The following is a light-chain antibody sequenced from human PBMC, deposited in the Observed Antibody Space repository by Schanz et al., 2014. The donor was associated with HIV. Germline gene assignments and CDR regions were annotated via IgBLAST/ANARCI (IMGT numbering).Light chain of an antibody. V-gene: IGLV1-40*01. CDR1: SSNIGAGYE. CDR3: LAWDTSLRAWV. J-gene: IGLJ3*02. CDR2: GNT. Sequence: QSVLTQPPSVSGAPGQRVTISCTGSSSNIGAGYEVHWYQQLPGTAPKLLIYGNTNRPSGVPDRFSGSKSGTSASRAITGLQAEDEADYYCLAWDTSLRAWVFGGGTKLTVL.